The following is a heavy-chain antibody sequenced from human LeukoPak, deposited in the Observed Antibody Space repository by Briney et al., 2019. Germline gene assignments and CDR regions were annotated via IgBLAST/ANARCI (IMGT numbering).Heavy chain of an antibody. Sequence: SETLSLTCTVSGGSISSYYWSWIRQPPGKGLEWIGYIYYSGSTNYNPSLKGRVTISVDTSKNQFSLKLSSVTAADTAVYYCARDPSDYGGNSGFDYWGQGTLVTVSP. CDR1: GGSISSYY. V-gene: IGHV4-59*01. D-gene: IGHD4-23*01. CDR2: IYYSGST. J-gene: IGHJ4*02. CDR3: ARDPSDYGGNSGFDY.